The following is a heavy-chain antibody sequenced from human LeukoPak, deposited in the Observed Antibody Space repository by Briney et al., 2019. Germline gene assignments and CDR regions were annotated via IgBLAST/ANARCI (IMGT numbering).Heavy chain of an antibody. D-gene: IGHD3-9*01. CDR2: INPNSGGT. CDR1: GYTFTGYY. V-gene: IGHV1-2*02. CDR3: AREASGYDILIGPKNWFDP. J-gene: IGHJ5*02. Sequence: ASVKVSCKASGYTFTGYYMHWVRQAPGQGLEWMGWINPNSGGTNYAQKFQGRVTMTRDTSISTAYMELSRLRSDDTAVYYCAREASGYDILIGPKNWFDPWGQGTLVTVSS.